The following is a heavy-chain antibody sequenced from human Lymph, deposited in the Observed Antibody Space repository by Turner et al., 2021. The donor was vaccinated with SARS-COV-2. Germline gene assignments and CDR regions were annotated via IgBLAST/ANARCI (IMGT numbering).Heavy chain of an antibody. J-gene: IGHJ6*02. D-gene: IGHD6-13*01. V-gene: IGHV3-53*02. CDR3: ARDLGTYGMDV. Sequence: QLVDTGGGWIEPGGSVRLPCAASGIIVSRNYMNWVRQAPGEGLEWVSVIYSGGTKDYADSVKGRFTISRDNSKNTLYLQMNSQRVEDTAVYYCARDLGTYGMDVWGQGTTVTVSS. CDR1: GIIVSRNY. CDR2: IYSGGTK.